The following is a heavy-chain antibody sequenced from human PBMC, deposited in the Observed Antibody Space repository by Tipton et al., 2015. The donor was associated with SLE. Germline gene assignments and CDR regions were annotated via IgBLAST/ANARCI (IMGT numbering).Heavy chain of an antibody. CDR2: IYYSGST. V-gene: IGHV4-59*01. CDR3: ARGPDIVVVVAAGWFDP. CDR1: GGSISSYY. J-gene: IGHJ5*02. D-gene: IGHD2-15*01. Sequence: TLSLTCTVSGGSISSYYWSWIRQPPGKGLEWIGYIYYSGSTNYNPSLKSRVTISVDTSKNQFSLKLSSVTAADTAVYYCARGPDIVVVVAAGWFDPWGQGPLVTVSS.